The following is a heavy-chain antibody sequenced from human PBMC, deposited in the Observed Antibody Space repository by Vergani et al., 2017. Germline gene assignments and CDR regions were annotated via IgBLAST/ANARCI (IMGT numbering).Heavy chain of an antibody. V-gene: IGHV4-38-2*02. CDR2: IYHSGST. D-gene: IGHD3-10*01. J-gene: IGHJ6*02. Sequence: QVQLQESGPGLVKPSETLSLTCAVSGYSISSGYYWGWIRQPPGKGLEWIGSIYHSGSTYYNPSLKSRVTISVDTSKNQFSLKLSSVTAADTAVYYCARDRAAGGPIYGSGSYYSNYYYYGMDVWGQGTTVTVSS. CDR3: ARDRAAGGPIYGSGSYYSNYYYYGMDV. CDR1: GYSISSGYY.